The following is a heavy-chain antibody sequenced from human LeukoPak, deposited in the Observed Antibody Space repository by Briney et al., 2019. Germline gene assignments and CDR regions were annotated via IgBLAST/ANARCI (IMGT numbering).Heavy chain of an antibody. Sequence: GGSLRLSCAASGFTFDDYAMHWVRQAPGKGLEWVSGISWNSGSIGYADSVKGRFTISRDNAKNSLYLQMNSLRAEDTALYYCAKDEGYNPSYFDYWGQGTLVTVSS. CDR3: AKDEGYNPSYFDY. J-gene: IGHJ4*02. D-gene: IGHD5-24*01. CDR1: GFTFDDYA. CDR2: ISWNSGSI. V-gene: IGHV3-9*01.